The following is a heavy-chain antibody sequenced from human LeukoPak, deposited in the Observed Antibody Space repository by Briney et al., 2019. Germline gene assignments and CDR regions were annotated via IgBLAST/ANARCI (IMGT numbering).Heavy chain of an antibody. D-gene: IGHD6-19*01. V-gene: IGHV3-23*01. J-gene: IGHJ4*02. CDR3: VKRGVAGKAPRSYLDC. CDR1: GFSFTTYA. Sequence: GGSLRLSCAASGFSFTTYAMSWVRQVPGRGLEWVSGISGSGGNTYYADSLKGRFTISRDSSKNTLYLQMNSPRVEDTAVYYCVKRGVAGKAPRSYLDCCGQGTLVTVSS. CDR2: ISGSGGNT.